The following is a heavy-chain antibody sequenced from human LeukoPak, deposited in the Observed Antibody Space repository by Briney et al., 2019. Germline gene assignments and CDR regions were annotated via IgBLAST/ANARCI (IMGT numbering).Heavy chain of an antibody. CDR1: GFTFSTYA. CDR2: ISGSGVST. Sequence: GGSLRLSCAASGFTFSTYAMSWVRQAPGKGLEWVSVISGSGVSTYYADSVRGRFTISRDNSKNTLYLQMNSLRAEDTAVYYCAKSLSGRNYYYLGMDVWGQGTTVTVSS. CDR3: AKSLSGRNYYYLGMDV. J-gene: IGHJ6*02. V-gene: IGHV3-23*01. D-gene: IGHD3-10*01.